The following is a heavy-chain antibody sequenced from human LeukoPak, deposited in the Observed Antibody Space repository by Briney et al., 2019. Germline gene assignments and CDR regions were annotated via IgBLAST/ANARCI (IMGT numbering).Heavy chain of an antibody. CDR1: GGPISSYY. D-gene: IGHD6-19*01. J-gene: IGHJ4*02. CDR2: IYYSGST. V-gene: IGHV4-59*01. CDR3: ARLSSGWYRYFDY. Sequence: SETLSLTCTVSGGPISSYYWSWIRQPPGKGLEWIGYIYYSGSTNYNPSLKSRVTISVDTSKNQFSLKLSSVTAADTAVYYCARLSSGWYRYFDYWGQGTLVTVSS.